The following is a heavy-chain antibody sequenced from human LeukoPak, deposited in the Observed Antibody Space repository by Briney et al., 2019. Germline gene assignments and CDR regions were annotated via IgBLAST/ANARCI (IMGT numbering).Heavy chain of an antibody. Sequence: SETLSLTCTVSGASIRNYYWSWIRQTPEKGLEWMGYIHATGGSNYYSSLKSRLTVSIDTSRNQLSLKLTSVTAADTAVYFCARLGSYHDFWGQGALVTVSS. CDR2: IHATGGS. J-gene: IGHJ4*02. D-gene: IGHD1-26*01. CDR3: ARLGSYHDF. V-gene: IGHV4-4*09. CDR1: GASIRNYY.